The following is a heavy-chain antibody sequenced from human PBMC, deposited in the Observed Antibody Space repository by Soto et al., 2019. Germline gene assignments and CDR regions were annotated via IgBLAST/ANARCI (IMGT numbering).Heavy chain of an antibody. J-gene: IGHJ4*02. Sequence: GGSMRLSSAASGVTLCSYEVNGVRKDTGKGLEWVSYISSSGSTIYYADSVKGRFTISRDNAKNSLYLQMNSLRAEDTAVYHCARGPQLTGTTQAADPNDYWGQGTLVTVSS. CDR3: ARGPQLTGTTQAADPNDY. D-gene: IGHD1-7*01. V-gene: IGHV3-48*03. CDR1: GVTLCSYE. CDR2: ISSSGSTI.